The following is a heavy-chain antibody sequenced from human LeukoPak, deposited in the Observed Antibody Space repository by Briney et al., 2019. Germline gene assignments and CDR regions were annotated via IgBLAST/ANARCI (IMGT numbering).Heavy chain of an antibody. CDR3: VRLRRNSDTSGFYYYYDF. D-gene: IGHD3-22*01. V-gene: IGHV3-21*01. CDR2: ISGRSNYI. CDR1: GYTFSSYS. J-gene: IGHJ4*02. Sequence: GGSLRLSCAASGYTFSSYSINWVRQAPGKGLEWVSSISGRSNYIYYADSVRGRFRISRDDARDSLYMQMNSLRAEDTAVYYCVRLRRNSDTSGFYYYYDFWGQGTLVTVSS.